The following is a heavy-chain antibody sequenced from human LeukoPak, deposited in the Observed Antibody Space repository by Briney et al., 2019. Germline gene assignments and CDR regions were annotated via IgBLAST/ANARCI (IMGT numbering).Heavy chain of an antibody. CDR1: GFTFSSYA. J-gene: IGHJ4*02. CDR3: ARDASPGTYFDY. V-gene: IGHV3-30-3*01. Sequence: PGGSLRLSCAASGFTFSSYAMHWVRQAPGKGLEWVAVISYDGSNKYYADSVKGRFTISRDNSKNTLYLQMNSLRAEDTAVYYCARDASPGTYFDYWGQGTLVTVSS. CDR2: ISYDGSNK. D-gene: IGHD3-16*01.